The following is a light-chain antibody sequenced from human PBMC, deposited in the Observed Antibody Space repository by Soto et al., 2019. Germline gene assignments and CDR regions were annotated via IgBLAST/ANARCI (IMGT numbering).Light chain of an antibody. CDR3: QQAYGAPPT. CDR2: AAA. V-gene: IGKV1-39*01. CDR1: QSITTY. Sequence: DIQMTQSPSSLSASVGDRVTITCRASQSITTYLNWYQQTSGEAPKLLIYAAARLQTGVPSMFSGSGSGTDFTLTISSLQPEDFATYYCQQAYGAPPTFGQGTKVEIK. J-gene: IGKJ1*01.